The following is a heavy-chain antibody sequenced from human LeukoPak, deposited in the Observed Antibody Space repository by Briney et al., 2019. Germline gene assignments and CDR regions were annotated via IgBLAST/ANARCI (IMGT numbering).Heavy chain of an antibody. Sequence: GGSLRLSCAASGFTFSSYAMSWVRQAPGKGLEWVSAISGSGGSTYYADSVKGRFTISRDNSKNTLYLQMNSLRAEDTAVYYCAKDLALWFGTDSNFDYWGQGTLVTVSS. CDR3: AKDLALWFGTDSNFDY. J-gene: IGHJ4*02. CDR1: GFTFSSYA. D-gene: IGHD3-10*01. V-gene: IGHV3-23*01. CDR2: ISGSGGST.